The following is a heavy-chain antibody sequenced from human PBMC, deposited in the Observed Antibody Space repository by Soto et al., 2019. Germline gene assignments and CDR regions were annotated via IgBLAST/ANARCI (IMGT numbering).Heavy chain of an antibody. CDR1: GGSISSGDYY. CDR3: ARYYYYDSSGYSFDY. J-gene: IGHJ4*02. CDR2: IYYSGST. V-gene: IGHV4-30-4*01. Sequence: SETLSLTCTVSGGSISSGDYYWSWIRQPPGKGLEWIGYIYYSGSTYYNPSLKSRVTISVDTSKNQFSLKLSSVTAADTAVYYCARYYYYDSSGYSFDYWGQGTLVTVS. D-gene: IGHD3-22*01.